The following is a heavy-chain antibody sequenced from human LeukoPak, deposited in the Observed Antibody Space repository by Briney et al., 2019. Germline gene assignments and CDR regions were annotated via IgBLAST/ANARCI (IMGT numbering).Heavy chain of an antibody. Sequence: PGGSLRLSCAASGFTFSSSAMSWVRQAPGKGLEWVSAISGSGGTTYYADSVKGRFTISRDNSKSTLYLQLNSLRAEDTALYYCAKSPIAAAGTRCFQHWGQGTLVTVSS. V-gene: IGHV3-23*01. CDR2: ISGSGGTT. CDR3: AKSPIAAAGTRCFQH. D-gene: IGHD6-13*01. CDR1: GFTFSSSA. J-gene: IGHJ1*01.